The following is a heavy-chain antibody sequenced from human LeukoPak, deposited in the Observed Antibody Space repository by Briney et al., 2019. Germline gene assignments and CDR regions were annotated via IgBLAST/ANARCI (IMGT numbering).Heavy chain of an antibody. CDR1: GGSISSYY. CDR2: IHTTGST. D-gene: IGHD5-18*01. Sequence: SETLSLTCTVSGGSISSYYWSWIRQPAGKGLEWIGRIHTTGSTNYNPSLKSRVTMSVDTSKNQFSLKLSSVTAADTAVYYCARGRTWIQLWFPYYYYMDVWGKGTTVTVSS. CDR3: ARGRTWIQLWFPYYYYMDV. J-gene: IGHJ6*03. V-gene: IGHV4-4*07.